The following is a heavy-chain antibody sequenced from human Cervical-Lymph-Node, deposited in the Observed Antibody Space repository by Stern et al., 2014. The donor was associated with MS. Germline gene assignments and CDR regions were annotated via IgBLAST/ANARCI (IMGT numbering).Heavy chain of an antibody. D-gene: IGHD2-8*01. Sequence: VQLVGSGGAVVQPGRSLRLSCAASGFTFSSYGMHWVRQAPGKGLEWVTVISYYGNHKYYAASVKGRFTISRYNSKNTLHLQMNSVPPDDTAIYYCARDYEDTSMLFDHWGQGTLVTVSS. CDR1: GFTFSSYG. V-gene: IGHV3-30*03. CDR3: ARDYEDTSMLFDH. CDR2: ISYYGNHK. J-gene: IGHJ4*02.